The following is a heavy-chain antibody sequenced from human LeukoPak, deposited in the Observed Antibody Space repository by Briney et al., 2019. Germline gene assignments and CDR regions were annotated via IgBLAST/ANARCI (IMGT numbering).Heavy chain of an antibody. Sequence: ASVKVSCKASGYTFTRYDFNWVRQASGQGLEWMGWMNPNSGNTAYAPKFQGRVTMTRDTSIGTAYMELSSLRSEDTAVYYCARGRGTYDSSGFYPYYSDYWGQGSLVTVSS. CDR2: MNPNSGNT. V-gene: IGHV1-8*01. CDR3: ARGRGTYDSSGFYPYYSDY. J-gene: IGHJ4*02. CDR1: GYTFTRYD. D-gene: IGHD3-22*01.